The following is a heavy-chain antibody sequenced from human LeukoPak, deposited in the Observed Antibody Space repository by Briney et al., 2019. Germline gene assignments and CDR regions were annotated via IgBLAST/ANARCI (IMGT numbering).Heavy chain of an antibody. D-gene: IGHD3-9*01. CDR3: AREHYDILTGYYGLDAFDI. CDR1: GGTCSSYA. V-gene: IGHV1-69*04. Sequence: SVKVSCKASGGTCSSYAISWVRQAPGQGLEWMGRIIPILGIANYAQKFQGRVTITADKSTSTAYMELSSLRSEDTAVYYCAREHYDILTGYYGLDAFDIWGQGTMVTVSS. CDR2: IIPILGIA. J-gene: IGHJ3*02.